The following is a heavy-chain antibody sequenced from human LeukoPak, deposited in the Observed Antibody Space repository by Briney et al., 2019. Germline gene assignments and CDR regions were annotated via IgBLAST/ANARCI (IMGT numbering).Heavy chain of an antibody. CDR2: IWSDGSNK. V-gene: IGHV3-33*01. CDR3: ARRRYSVYDFDY. J-gene: IGHJ4*02. Sequence: GTSLRLSCAASGFTFSSYGMHWVRQAPGKGLEWVAVIWSDGSNKYYADSVKGRLTISRDNSKNTLYLQMNSLRAEDTAVYYCARRRYSVYDFDYWGQGTLVTVSS. CDR1: GFTFSSYG. D-gene: IGHD5/OR15-5a*01.